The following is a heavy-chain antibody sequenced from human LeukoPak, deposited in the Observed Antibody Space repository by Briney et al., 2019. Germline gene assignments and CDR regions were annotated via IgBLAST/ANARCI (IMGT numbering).Heavy chain of an antibody. D-gene: IGHD6-13*01. CDR2: ISSSGSTI. CDR3: AREGYGAYSSSWFTDY. V-gene: IGHV3-48*04. J-gene: IGHJ4*02. CDR1: GFTFSNYR. Sequence: GGSLRLSCAASGFTFSNYRMNWVRQVPGKGLEWVSYISSSGSTIYYADSVKGRFTISRDNAKNSLYLQMNSLRAEDTAVYYCAREGYGAYSSSWFTDYWGQGTLVTVSS.